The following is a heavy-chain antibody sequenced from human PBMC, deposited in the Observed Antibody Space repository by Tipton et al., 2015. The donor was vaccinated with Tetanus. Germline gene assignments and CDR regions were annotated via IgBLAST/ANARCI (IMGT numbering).Heavy chain of an antibody. V-gene: IGHV4-59*01. CDR2: IYYSGST. CDR3: ARRLRTYWYFAF. J-gene: IGHJ2*01. D-gene: IGHD4-17*01. CDR1: GGSISSYY. Sequence: TLSLTCTVSGGSISSYYWSWIRQPPGKGLEWIGYIYYSGSTNYNPSLKSRVTISVDTSKNQFSLKLSSVTAADTAVYYCARRLRTYWYFAFWGRGTLVTVSS.